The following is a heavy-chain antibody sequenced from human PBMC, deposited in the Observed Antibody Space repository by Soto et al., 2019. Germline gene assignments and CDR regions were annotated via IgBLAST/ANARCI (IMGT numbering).Heavy chain of an antibody. CDR1: GFTFSSYR. CDR3: AKDRGYCSGGSCYRFDY. V-gene: IGHV3-30*18. Sequence: ALRLSCAASGFTFSSYRMHWVRQAPGKGLEWVAVISYDGSNKYYADSVKGRFTISRDNSKNTLYLQMNSLRAEDTAVYYCAKDRGYCSGGSCYRFDYWGQGTMVTVSS. CDR2: ISYDGSNK. D-gene: IGHD2-15*01. J-gene: IGHJ4*02.